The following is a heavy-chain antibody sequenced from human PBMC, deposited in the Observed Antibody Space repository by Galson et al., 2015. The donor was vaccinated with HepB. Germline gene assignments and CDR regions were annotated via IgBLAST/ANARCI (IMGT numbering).Heavy chain of an antibody. D-gene: IGHD3-3*01. Sequence: SLRLSCAASGFTFSSYTMNWVRQTPGKGLQWVSYISTNGATIHYADSVKGRFTISRDNAKNSLYLQMNSLRDEDTAVYYCTRDNNYDFWSGYQFDYWGQGTLVTVSS. J-gene: IGHJ4*02. V-gene: IGHV3-48*02. CDR1: GFTFSSYT. CDR3: TRDNNYDFWSGYQFDY. CDR2: ISTNGATI.